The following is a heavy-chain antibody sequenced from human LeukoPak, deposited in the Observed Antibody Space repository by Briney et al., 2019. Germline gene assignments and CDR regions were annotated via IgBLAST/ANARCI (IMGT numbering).Heavy chain of an antibody. CDR2: INPNSGGA. CDR1: GYTFTGYY. CDR3: ARGENLEWLLSIDY. V-gene: IGHV1-2*06. J-gene: IGHJ4*02. Sequence: ASVKVSCKASGYTFTGYYMHWVRQAPGQGLEWMGRINPNSGGANYAQKFQGRVTMTRDTSISTAYMELSRLRSDDTAVYYCARGENLEWLLSIDYWGQGTLVTVSS. D-gene: IGHD3-3*01.